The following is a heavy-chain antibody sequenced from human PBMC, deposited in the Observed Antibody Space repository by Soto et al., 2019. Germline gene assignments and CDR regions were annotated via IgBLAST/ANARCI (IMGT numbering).Heavy chain of an antibody. D-gene: IGHD3-22*01. V-gene: IGHV1-18*01. CDR3: AREVGGYYYDSSGYYQKDY. J-gene: IGHJ4*02. CDR1: GYTFTSYG. Sequence: QVQLVQSGAEVKKPGASVKVSCKASGYTFTSYGISWVRQAPGQGLEWMGWISAYNGNTNYAQKLQGRVTMTTDTSTSTAYMGLRGLRSDDTAVYYCAREVGGYYYDSSGYYQKDYWGQGTLVTVSS. CDR2: ISAYNGNT.